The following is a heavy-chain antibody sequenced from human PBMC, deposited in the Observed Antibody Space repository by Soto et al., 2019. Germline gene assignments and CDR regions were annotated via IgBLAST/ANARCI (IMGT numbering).Heavy chain of an antibody. D-gene: IGHD2-21*02. V-gene: IGHV1-69*13. CDR3: ASVGGIVGVTAPSDH. J-gene: IGHJ4*02. CDR2: IIPIFGTA. Sequence: ASVKVSCKASGCTFSSSSISWVRQAPGQGLEWMGGIIPIFGTANYTQKFQGRVTITADESTSTVYMELGSLRSDDTAVYYCASVGGIVGVTAPSDHWGQGTLVTLSS. CDR1: GCTFSSSS.